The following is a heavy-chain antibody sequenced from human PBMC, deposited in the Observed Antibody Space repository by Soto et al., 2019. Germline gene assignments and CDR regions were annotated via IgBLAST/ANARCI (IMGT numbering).Heavy chain of an antibody. Sequence: PSETLSLTCTVSGVSISSSCYYWGWIRQPPGKGLEWIGSIYYSGSTYYNPSLKSRVTISVDTSKNQFSLKLSSVTAADTAVYYCARQDHIAALDYWGQGTLVTVSS. CDR3: ARQDHIAALDY. D-gene: IGHD6-6*01. CDR1: GVSISSSCYY. V-gene: IGHV4-39*01. J-gene: IGHJ4*02. CDR2: IYYSGST.